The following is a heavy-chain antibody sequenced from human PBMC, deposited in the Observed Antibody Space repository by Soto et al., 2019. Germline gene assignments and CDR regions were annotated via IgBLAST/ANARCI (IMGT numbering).Heavy chain of an antibody. V-gene: IGHV4-39*01. J-gene: IGHJ3*02. CDR1: GGSISSSSYY. CDR2: IYYSGST. D-gene: IGHD6-19*01. Sequence: SETLSLTCTVSGGSISSSSYYWGWIRQPPGKGLEWIGSIYYSGSTYYNPSLKSRVTISVDTSKNQFSLKLSSVTAADTAVYYCARSIAVAGEGAFDIWGQGTMVTVSS. CDR3: ARSIAVAGEGAFDI.